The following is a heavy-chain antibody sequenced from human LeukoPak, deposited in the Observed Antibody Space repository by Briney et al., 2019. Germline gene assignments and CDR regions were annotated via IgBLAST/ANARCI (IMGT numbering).Heavy chain of an antibody. Sequence: GASVEVSCKASGYTFTSYYMHWVRQAPGQGLEWMGIINPSGGSTSYAQKFQGRVTMTRDTSTSSVYMELSSLRSEDTAVYYCASGAQLWLIGPWGQGTLVTVSS. V-gene: IGHV1-46*01. CDR2: INPSGGST. D-gene: IGHD5-18*01. J-gene: IGHJ4*02. CDR3: ASGAQLWLIGP. CDR1: GYTFTSYY.